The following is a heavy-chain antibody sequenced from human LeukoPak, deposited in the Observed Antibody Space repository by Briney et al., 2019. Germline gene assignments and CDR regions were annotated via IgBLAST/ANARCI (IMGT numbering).Heavy chain of an antibody. V-gene: IGHV3-48*01. CDR1: GFTFSSSS. J-gene: IGHJ4*02. Sequence: GGSLRLSCAASGFTFSSSSMNWVRQAPGKGLEWVSYITASSSTEYYADSVKGRFTISRDNAKNSLYLQMNSLRAEDTAVYYCARDDILTGAYYFDYWGQGTLVTVSS. CDR3: ARDDILTGAYYFDY. D-gene: IGHD3-9*01. CDR2: ITASSSTE.